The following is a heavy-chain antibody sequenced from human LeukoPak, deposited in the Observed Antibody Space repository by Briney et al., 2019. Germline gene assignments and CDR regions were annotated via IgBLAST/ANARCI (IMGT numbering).Heavy chain of an antibody. V-gene: IGHV3-7*01. CDR3: ARPGVSDILPRDY. Sequence: GGSLRLSCAASGFTFSNYWMSWVRQAPGKGLEWVANIKQDGSEKYYVDSVKGRFTISRDNAKNSLYLQMNSLRAEDTAVYYCARPGVSDILPRDYWGQGTLVTVSS. CDR2: IKQDGSEK. J-gene: IGHJ4*02. D-gene: IGHD3-9*01. CDR1: GFTFSNYW.